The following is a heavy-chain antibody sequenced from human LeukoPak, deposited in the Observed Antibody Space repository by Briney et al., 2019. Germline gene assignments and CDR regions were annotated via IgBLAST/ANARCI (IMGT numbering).Heavy chain of an antibody. J-gene: IGHJ3*02. CDR1: GGSISSSNYY. Sequence: SETLSLTCTVSGGSISSSNYYWGWIRQPPGKGLEWIGYIFNSGSTYYNPSLKSRVTISVDTSKNQFSLKLSSVTAADTAVYYCASLVDIVATSAFAFDIWGQGTMVTVSS. CDR3: ASLVDIVATSAFAFDI. CDR2: IFNSGST. V-gene: IGHV4-39*07. D-gene: IGHD5-12*01.